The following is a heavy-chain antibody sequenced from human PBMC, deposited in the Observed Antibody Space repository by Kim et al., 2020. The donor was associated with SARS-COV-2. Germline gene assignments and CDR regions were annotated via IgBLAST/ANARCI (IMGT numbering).Heavy chain of an antibody. D-gene: IGHD6-13*01. CDR3: ARDPPPRTIAAAGDVDY. Sequence: GGSLRLSCAASGFTFSSYSMNWVRQAPGKGLEWVSSISSSSSYIYYADSVKGRFTISRDNAKNSLYLQMNSLRAEDTAVYYCARDPPPRTIAAAGDVDYWGQGTLVTVSS. CDR1: GFTFSSYS. V-gene: IGHV3-21*01. J-gene: IGHJ4*02. CDR2: ISSSSSYI.